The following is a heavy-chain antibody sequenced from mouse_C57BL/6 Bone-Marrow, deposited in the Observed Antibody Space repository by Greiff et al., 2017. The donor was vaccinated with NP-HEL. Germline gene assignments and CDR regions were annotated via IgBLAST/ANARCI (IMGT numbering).Heavy chain of an antibody. D-gene: IGHD3-2*02. CDR3: ARNQERGPYIYAMDY. CDR1: GFSLTSYG. Sequence: QVQLKESGPGLVQPSQSLSITCTASGFSLTSYGVHWVRQAPGKGLEWLGAIWSGGSTDYNAAFISRLSISKDNAKGQVFFKMNSLQADDTAIYYCARNQERGPYIYAMDYWGQGTSVTVSS. J-gene: IGHJ4*01. V-gene: IGHV2-2*01. CDR2: IWSGGST.